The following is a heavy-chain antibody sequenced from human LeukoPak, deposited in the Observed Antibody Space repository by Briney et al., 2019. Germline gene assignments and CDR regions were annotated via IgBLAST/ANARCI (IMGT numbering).Heavy chain of an antibody. CDR2: ITYDGITT. CDR1: GFTLSSCG. Sequence: GTSLRLSCAASGFTLSSCGMHWVRQAPGKGLEWVAVITYDGITTYFDDSVKGRLTISRDTSKSMLYLQMNSLRPEDTAVYYCVKEQSSGNYRTADFWGQGTLVTVSS. CDR3: VKEQSSGNYRTADF. V-gene: IGHV3-30*18. D-gene: IGHD3-10*01. J-gene: IGHJ4*02.